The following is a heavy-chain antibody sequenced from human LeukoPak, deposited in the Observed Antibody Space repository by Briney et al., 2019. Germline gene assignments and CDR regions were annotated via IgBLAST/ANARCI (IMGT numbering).Heavy chain of an antibody. Sequence: ASVKVSCKASGYGFTGYYVHWVRQAPGQGLEWMGWVNPNSGGTNYAQKFQGRVTMTRDTSISTAYMELSRLRSDDTAVYYCARGDYYYDSRFWGQGTLVTVSS. V-gene: IGHV1-2*02. D-gene: IGHD3-22*01. CDR1: GYGFTGYY. J-gene: IGHJ4*02. CDR3: ARGDYYYDSRF. CDR2: VNPNSGGT.